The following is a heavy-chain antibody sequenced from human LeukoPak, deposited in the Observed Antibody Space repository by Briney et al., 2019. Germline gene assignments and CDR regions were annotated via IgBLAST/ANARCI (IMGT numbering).Heavy chain of an antibody. Sequence: GGSLRLSCAAPGYTSSEYEMNWVRQALGKGLEWVSYISIGGSTIYYADSVKGRFTISRDNAKNSLYLQMNSLRAEDTAVYYCASTVANDYWGQGTLVTVSS. J-gene: IGHJ4*02. CDR2: ISIGGSTI. CDR1: GYTSSEYE. CDR3: ASTVANDY. V-gene: IGHV3-48*03. D-gene: IGHD4-23*01.